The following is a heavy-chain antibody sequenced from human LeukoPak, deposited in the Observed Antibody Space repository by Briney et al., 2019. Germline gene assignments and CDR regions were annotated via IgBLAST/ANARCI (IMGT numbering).Heavy chain of an antibody. CDR2: VTEDGGGS. CDR3: AKGGSSGFHDY. CDR1: GFTFDDYA. D-gene: IGHD3-22*01. Sequence: GGSLRLSCAASGFTFDDYAMHWVRQAPGKGLEWISLVTEDGGGSNYADSVKGRFTISRDNSKHFLFLQMNSLRTEDTALYYCAKGGSSGFHDYWGQETLVTVSS. J-gene: IGHJ4*02. V-gene: IGHV3-43*02.